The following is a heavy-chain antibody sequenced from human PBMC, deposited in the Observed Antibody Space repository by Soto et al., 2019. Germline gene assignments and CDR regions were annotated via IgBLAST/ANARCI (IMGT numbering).Heavy chain of an antibody. CDR2: ISGSGGST. V-gene: IGHV3-23*01. CDR3: ASLYGDLYYYYYMDV. J-gene: IGHJ6*03. Sequence: GGSLRLSCAASGFTFSSYAMSWFRQAPGKGLEWVSAISGSGGSTYYADSVKGRFTISRDNSKNTLYLQMNSLRAEDTAVYYCASLYGDLYYYYYMDVWGKGTTVTVSS. D-gene: IGHD4-17*01. CDR1: GFTFSSYA.